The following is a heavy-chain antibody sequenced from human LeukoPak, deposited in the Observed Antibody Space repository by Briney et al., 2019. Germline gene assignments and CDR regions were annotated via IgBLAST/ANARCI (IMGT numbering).Heavy chain of an antibody. J-gene: IGHJ3*02. CDR1: GFTFSTYS. V-gene: IGHV3-48*01. Sequence: QPGGSLRLSCAASGFTFSTYSINWVRQAPGKGLEWVSYISSDSSTIYYADSLKGRFTISRDNAKNPLSLLMNSLRAEDTAVYYCARDLSSRGYTYGTPAFTFDIWGQGTMVTVSS. CDR2: ISSDSSTI. CDR3: ARDLSSRGYTYGTPAFTFDI. D-gene: IGHD5-18*01.